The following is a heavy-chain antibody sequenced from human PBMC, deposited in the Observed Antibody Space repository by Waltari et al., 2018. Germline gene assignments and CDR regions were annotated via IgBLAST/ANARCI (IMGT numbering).Heavy chain of an antibody. CDR1: GGSISSGSYY. D-gene: IGHD6-13*01. V-gene: IGHV4-61*02. CDR3: VRVGYSSSWYLGYFDL. Sequence: QVQLQESGPGLVKPSQTLSLTCTVSGGSISSGSYYWSWIRQPAGKGLEWIGRIYTSGSTNYHPSLKSRVTISVDTSKNQFSLKLSSVTAADTAVYYCVRVGYSSSWYLGYFDLWGRGTLVTVSS. CDR2: IYTSGST. J-gene: IGHJ2*01.